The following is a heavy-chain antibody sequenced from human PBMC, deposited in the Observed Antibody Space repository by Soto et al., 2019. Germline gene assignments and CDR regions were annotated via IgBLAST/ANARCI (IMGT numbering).Heavy chain of an antibody. CDR2: IYYNDDR. Sequence: QITLQESGPTLVKPTQTLTLTCTFSGFSFTTAGVAVGWIRQTPGGALEWLTLIYYNDDRRFSPSLKTRLTITADTSKIQVVLSLTNVDPVGTATYFCAHSDGGYEIIYFDFWGQEIPVTVTS. CDR1: GFSFTTAGVA. V-gene: IGHV2-5*01. D-gene: IGHD5-12*01. CDR3: AHSDGGYEIIYFDF. J-gene: IGHJ4*02.